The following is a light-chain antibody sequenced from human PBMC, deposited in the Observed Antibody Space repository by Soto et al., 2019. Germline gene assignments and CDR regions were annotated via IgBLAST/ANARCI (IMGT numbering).Light chain of an antibody. Sequence: DIQMTQSPSSLSASEGDRVSITCRASQGISNFLAWYQRKPGKVPKLLIYDASTLQSGVPSRFSGSGSGTDFTLTISSLQPEDVATYYCQKYNSAPWTFGPGTKVEIK. CDR3: QKYNSAPWT. CDR1: QGISNF. CDR2: DAS. J-gene: IGKJ1*01. V-gene: IGKV1-27*01.